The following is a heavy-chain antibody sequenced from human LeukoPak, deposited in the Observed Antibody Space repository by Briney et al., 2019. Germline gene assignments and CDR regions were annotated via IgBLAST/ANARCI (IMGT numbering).Heavy chain of an antibody. J-gene: IGHJ6*03. CDR3: ARGGGGSGWYYEYNSMDV. V-gene: IGHV3-7*01. CDR2: IRQDGSDK. D-gene: IGHD6-19*01. Sequence: GGSLRLSCGASGFTFRAYWMTWVRQAPGRGLDWVANIRQDGSDKYFMDSVKGRFTISRDNAKNSLYLQMNSLRAEDTAVYYCARGGGGSGWYYEYNSMDVWGKGTTVIVAS. CDR1: GFTFRAYW.